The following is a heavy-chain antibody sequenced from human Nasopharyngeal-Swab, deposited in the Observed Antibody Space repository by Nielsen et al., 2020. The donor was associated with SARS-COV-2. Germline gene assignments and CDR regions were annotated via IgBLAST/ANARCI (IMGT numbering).Heavy chain of an antibody. Sequence: WMRQRPGKGLEWIGSVYYGGNTYYNPSLKSRVTISVDTSKNQFSLKLASVTAADTAVYYCAGLAAHGYFYYYYGMDVWGQETTVTVSS. V-gene: IGHV4-39*01. CDR3: AGLAAHGYFYYYYGMDV. J-gene: IGHJ6*02. D-gene: IGHD6-6*01. CDR2: VYYGGNT.